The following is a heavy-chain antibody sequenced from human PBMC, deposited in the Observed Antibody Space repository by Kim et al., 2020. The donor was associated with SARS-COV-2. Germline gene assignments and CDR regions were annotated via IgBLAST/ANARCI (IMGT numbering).Heavy chain of an antibody. V-gene: IGHV3-48*02. D-gene: IGHD2-8*02. J-gene: IGHJ4*02. CDR3: ARRAINSSGDCTGRNCPFDC. CDR1: GFTFSSYS. CDR2: ISGTSNTI. Sequence: GGSLRLSCAASGFTFSSYSMNWVRQAPGKGLEWISYISGTSNTIFYADSVKGRFTISRDNAKSSLYLQMNSLQDEDTAVYYCARRAINSSGDCTGRNCPFDCWGQGAMVTVSS.